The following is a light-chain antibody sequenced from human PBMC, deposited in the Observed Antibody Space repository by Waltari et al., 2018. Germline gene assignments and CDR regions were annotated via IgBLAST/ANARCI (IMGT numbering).Light chain of an antibody. V-gene: IGKV3-11*01. CDR3: QQRNNSPPTT. CDR1: QSVSSY. J-gene: IGKJ5*01. Sequence: DIVLTQSPATLSLSPGERATLSCRASQSVSSYLAWYQQKPGQAPRLLIYDASNRATGIPARCSGTGSGTDFILTISSLEPEDFAVYYCQQRNNSPPTTFGQGTRLEIK. CDR2: DAS.